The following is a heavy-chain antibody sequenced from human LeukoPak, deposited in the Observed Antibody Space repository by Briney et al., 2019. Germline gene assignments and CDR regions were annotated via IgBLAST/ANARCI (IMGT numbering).Heavy chain of an antibody. CDR1: IDSINNFY. J-gene: IGHJ4*02. V-gene: IGHV4-59*01. D-gene: IGHD2-21*01. Sequence: SETLSLTCTVSIDSINNFYWSWIRQPPGKGLEWIGYIYYSGSTNYNPSLKSRVTISVDTSKNQFSLKLSSVTAADTAVYYCARGVVIAPQTFDYWGQGTLVTVSS. CDR3: ARGVVIAPQTFDY. CDR2: IYYSGST.